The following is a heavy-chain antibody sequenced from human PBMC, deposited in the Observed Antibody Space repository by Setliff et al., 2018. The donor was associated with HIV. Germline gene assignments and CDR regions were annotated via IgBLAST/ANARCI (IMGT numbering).Heavy chain of an antibody. CDR3: ARGPKLTARREGVFDT. Sequence: SETLSLTCSVSAFTMSSYYWNFFRQPPGGGLEWIGCVYFSGTTNYSPSLKSRVTISIGTSKNQFSLRLNSVTAADTAMYYCARGPKLTARREGVFDTWGRGTMVTVSS. CDR1: AFTMSSYY. D-gene: IGHD2-21*02. J-gene: IGHJ3*02. CDR2: VYFSGTT. V-gene: IGHV4-59*01.